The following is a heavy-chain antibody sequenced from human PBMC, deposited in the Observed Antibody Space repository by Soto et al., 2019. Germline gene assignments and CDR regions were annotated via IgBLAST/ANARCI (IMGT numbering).Heavy chain of an antibody. CDR2: IYHSGST. Sequence: SETLSPTCAVSGGSISSGGYSWSWIRQPPGKGLEWIGYIYHSGSTYYNPSLKSRVTISVDRSKNQFSLKLSSVTAADTAVYYCARGRITIFGVVKDNWFDPWGQGTLVTVSS. V-gene: IGHV4-30-2*01. J-gene: IGHJ5*02. CDR1: GGSISSGGYS. D-gene: IGHD3-3*01. CDR3: ARGRITIFGVVKDNWFDP.